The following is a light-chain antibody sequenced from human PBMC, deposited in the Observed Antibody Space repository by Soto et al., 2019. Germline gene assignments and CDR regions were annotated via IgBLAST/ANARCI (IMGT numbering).Light chain of an antibody. CDR3: QQYNKWPPRT. V-gene: IGKV3D-15*01. J-gene: IGKJ1*01. CDR1: QSVSSD. Sequence: EIEMTQSPATLSLSPGDRATLSCRASQSVSSDLAWYQQKPGQAPRLLIYGASTRATGIPDRFSGSGSGTEFTLTISSLQSEDFAVYSCQQYNKWPPRTFGQGTKVEIK. CDR2: GAS.